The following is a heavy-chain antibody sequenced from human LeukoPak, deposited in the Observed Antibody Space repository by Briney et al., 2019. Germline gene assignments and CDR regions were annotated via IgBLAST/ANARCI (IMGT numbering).Heavy chain of an antibody. CDR3: ARHGGSLGYFDN. V-gene: IGHV4-59*08. D-gene: IGHD1-26*01. CDR2: VYQSGAT. J-gene: IGHJ4*02. Sequence: SETLSLTCTVSSGSISTFYWSWIRQPPGKGLEWIGYVYQSGATSYNPSLKRRVTISADTSKNQFSLRVTSVTAADTAVYYCARHGGSLGYFDNWGQGTLVTVSS. CDR1: SGSISTFY.